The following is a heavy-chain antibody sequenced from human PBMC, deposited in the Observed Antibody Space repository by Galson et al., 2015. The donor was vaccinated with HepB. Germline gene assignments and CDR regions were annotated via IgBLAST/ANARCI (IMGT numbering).Heavy chain of an antibody. CDR3: ARANVLRFLEWLPHYGDMDV. V-gene: IGHV3-74*01. Sequence: SLRLSCAASGFTFSSYWMHWVRQAPGKGLVWVSRINSDGSSTSYADSVKGRFTISRDNAKNTLYLQMNSLRAEDTAVYYCARANVLRFLEWLPHYGDMDVWGKGTTVTVSS. CDR2: INSDGSST. D-gene: IGHD3-3*01. CDR1: GFTFSSYW. J-gene: IGHJ6*03.